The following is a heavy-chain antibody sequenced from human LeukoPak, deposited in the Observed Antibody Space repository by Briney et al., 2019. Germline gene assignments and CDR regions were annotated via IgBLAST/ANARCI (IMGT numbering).Heavy chain of an antibody. V-gene: IGHV4-39*01. CDR2: IYYSGSA. D-gene: IGHD5-18*01. CDR3: ARIENTYGRKFGY. J-gene: IGHJ4*02. Sequence: PSETLSLTCNVSGGSINSGSYYWGWIRQTPGKGLEWIGSIYYSGSAYFNPSLKSRVTMSVDTSKNQFSLKLSSVTAADTAVYFCARIENTYGRKFGYWGQGILVTVSS. CDR1: GGSINSGSYY.